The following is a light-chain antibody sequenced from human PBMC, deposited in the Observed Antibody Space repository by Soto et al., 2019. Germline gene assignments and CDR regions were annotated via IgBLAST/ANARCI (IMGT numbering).Light chain of an antibody. CDR2: EVS. Sequence: SVLTQPASVSGSPGQSITISCTGTSSDVGGYNYVSWYQQHPGKAPKLMIYEVSNRPSGVSNRFSGSKSGNTASLTISGLQAEDEADYYCSSYTRSSIDYVFGTGTKVTVL. CDR3: SSYTRSSIDYV. CDR1: SSDVGGYNY. J-gene: IGLJ1*01. V-gene: IGLV2-14*01.